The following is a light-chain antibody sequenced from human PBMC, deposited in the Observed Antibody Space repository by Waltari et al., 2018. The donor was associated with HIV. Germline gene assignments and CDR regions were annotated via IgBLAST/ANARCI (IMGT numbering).Light chain of an antibody. CDR3: LSADSRGTYPEV. J-gene: IGLJ3*02. CDR2: KDS. CDR1: ALPKKY. Sequence: SYELTQPPSVSVSLGQIARITCSGEALPKKYAYWYKQKPGQFPVLVIYKDSERPSGNPKGFSGASSGTIVTLTISGGQGEDEADYYCLSADSRGTYPEVFGGGTKLTVL. V-gene: IGLV3-16*01.